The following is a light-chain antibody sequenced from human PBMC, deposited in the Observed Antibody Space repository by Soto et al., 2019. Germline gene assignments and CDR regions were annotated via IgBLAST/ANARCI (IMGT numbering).Light chain of an antibody. J-gene: IGKJ1*01. CDR2: GAS. Sequence: EIGIKKSPATLSVSPGERATLSCRASQSVSSNLAWYQQKPGQAPRLLIYGASTRATGIPARFSGSGSGTEFTLTISSLQSEDFAVYYCQQYNNWPRTFGQGTKVDI. CDR3: QQYNNWPRT. V-gene: IGKV3-15*01. CDR1: QSVSSN.